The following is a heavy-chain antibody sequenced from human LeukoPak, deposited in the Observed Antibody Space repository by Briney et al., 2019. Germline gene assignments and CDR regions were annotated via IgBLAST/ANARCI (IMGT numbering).Heavy chain of an antibody. J-gene: IGHJ4*02. CDR2: INHSGST. CDR1: GGSFSGYY. D-gene: IGHD2-2*01. Sequence: SETLSLTCAVYGGSFSGYYWSWIRQPPGKGLEWIGEINHSGSTNYNPSLKSRVTISVDTSKIQFSLKLSSVTAADTAVYYCARGLRRGPVATTSSDYWGQGTLVTVSS. V-gene: IGHV4-34*01. CDR3: ARGLRRGPVATTSSDY.